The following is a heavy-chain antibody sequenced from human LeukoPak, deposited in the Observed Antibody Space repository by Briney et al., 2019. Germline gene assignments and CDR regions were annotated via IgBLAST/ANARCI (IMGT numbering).Heavy chain of an antibody. V-gene: IGHV3-23*01. Sequence: GGSLRLSCAASGITFSSYAMIWVRQAPDKGLEWVAAITGSGGGTYYGDSAKGRFTISRDNAKNSLYLQMNSLRAEDTAVYYCARDTSPSIAAVGYDAFDIWGQGTMVTVSS. CDR2: ITGSGGGT. CDR3: ARDTSPSIAAVGYDAFDI. J-gene: IGHJ3*02. CDR1: GITFSSYA. D-gene: IGHD6-13*01.